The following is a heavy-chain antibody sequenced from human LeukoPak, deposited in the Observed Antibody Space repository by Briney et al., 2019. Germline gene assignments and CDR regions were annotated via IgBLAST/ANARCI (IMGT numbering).Heavy chain of an antibody. CDR2: MNPNSGNT. J-gene: IGHJ3*02. Sequence: ASVKVSCTASGYTFTSYNINWVRQATGQGLEWMGWMNPNSGNTGYAQKFQGRVTITRNTSISKAYMELSSVRSEDNAVYCCARVYGRDDAFDIWGQGTMVTVSS. D-gene: IGHD2/OR15-2a*01. CDR1: GYTFTSYN. CDR3: ARVYGRDDAFDI. V-gene: IGHV1-8*03.